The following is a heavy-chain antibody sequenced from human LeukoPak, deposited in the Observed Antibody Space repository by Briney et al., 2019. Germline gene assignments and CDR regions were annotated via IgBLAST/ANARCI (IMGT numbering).Heavy chain of an antibody. CDR3: APVYGSGSPFDY. D-gene: IGHD3-10*01. Sequence: PPGGSLRLSCAASGFTFSSYWMHWVRHAPGKGLVWVSRINSDGSSTSYADSVKGRFTISRDNAKNTLYLQMNSLRAEDTAVYYCAPVYGSGSPFDYWGQGTLVTVSS. J-gene: IGHJ4*02. CDR1: GFTFSSYW. V-gene: IGHV3-74*01. CDR2: INSDGSST.